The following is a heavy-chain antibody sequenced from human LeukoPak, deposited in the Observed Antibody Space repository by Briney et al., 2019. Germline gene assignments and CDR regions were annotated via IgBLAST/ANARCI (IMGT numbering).Heavy chain of an antibody. CDR3: ARGQVGATTTIRFDP. Sequence: ASVKVSCKASGYTFTSYGISWVRQAPGQGLEWMGWISAYNGNTNYAQKLRGRVTMTTDTSTSTAYMELRSLRSDDTAVYYCARGQVGATTTIRFDPWGQGTLVTVSS. D-gene: IGHD1-26*01. CDR1: GYTFTSYG. J-gene: IGHJ5*02. V-gene: IGHV1-18*01. CDR2: ISAYNGNT.